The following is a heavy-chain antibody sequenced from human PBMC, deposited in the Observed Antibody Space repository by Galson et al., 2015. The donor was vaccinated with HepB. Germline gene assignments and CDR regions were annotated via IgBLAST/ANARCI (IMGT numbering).Heavy chain of an antibody. CDR2: ISGSGGST. CDR3: ASVPSSGWYVALDY. Sequence: SLRLSCAASGFTFSSYAMSWVRQAPGKGLEWVSAISGSGGSTYYADSVKGRFTISRDNSKNTLYLQMNSLRAEDTAVYYCASVPSSGWYVALDYWGQGTLVTVSS. V-gene: IGHV3-23*01. J-gene: IGHJ4*02. D-gene: IGHD6-19*01. CDR1: GFTFSSYA.